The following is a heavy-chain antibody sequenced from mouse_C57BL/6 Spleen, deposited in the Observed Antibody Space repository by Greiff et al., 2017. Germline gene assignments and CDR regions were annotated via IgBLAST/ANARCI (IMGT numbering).Heavy chain of an antibody. CDR2: IYPGDGDT. Sequence: VQLQQSGAELVKPGASVKISCKASGYAFSSYWMNWVKQRTGKGLEWIGQIYPGDGDTNYNGKFKGKATLTADKSSSTAYMQLSSLTSEDSAVYFCARSGITTVPYYYAMDYWGQGTSVPVSS. V-gene: IGHV1-80*01. D-gene: IGHD1-1*01. J-gene: IGHJ4*01. CDR3: ARSGITTVPYYYAMDY. CDR1: GYAFSSYW.